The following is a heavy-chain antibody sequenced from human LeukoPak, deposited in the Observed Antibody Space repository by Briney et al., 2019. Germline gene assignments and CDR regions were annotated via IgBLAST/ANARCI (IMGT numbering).Heavy chain of an antibody. CDR2: ISASGDAT. CDR3: AKDRGY. V-gene: IGHV3-23*01. Sequence: PGGSLRLSCAASGFTFSSFTMTWVRQTPGKGLEWVSGISASGDATFYADSVKGRFTISRDNSKDTLYLQMSSLRAEDTAIYYCAKDRGYWGQGTLVTVTS. CDR1: GFTFSSFT. J-gene: IGHJ4*02.